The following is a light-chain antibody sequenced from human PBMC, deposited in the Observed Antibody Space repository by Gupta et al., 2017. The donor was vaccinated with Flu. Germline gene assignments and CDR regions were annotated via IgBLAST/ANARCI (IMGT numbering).Light chain of an antibody. CDR2: GKN. V-gene: IGLV3-19*01. CDR1: SLRSYY. J-gene: IGLJ2*01. CDR3: NSRDSSGAVV. Sequence: SSELTQDPAVSVALGQTVRITCQGDSLRSYYASWYQQKPGQAPVLVIYGKNNRPAGIPDRFSGSSSGNTASWTITGSQAEDDADYCGNSRDSSGAVVFGGGTKLTVL.